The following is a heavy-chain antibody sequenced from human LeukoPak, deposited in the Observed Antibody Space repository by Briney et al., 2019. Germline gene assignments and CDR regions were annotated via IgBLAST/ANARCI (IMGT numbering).Heavy chain of an antibody. Sequence: GGSLRLSCAASGFTFSGSAMHWVRQASGKGLEWVGRIRSKANSYATAYAASVKGRFTISRDDSKNTAYLQMNSLKTEDTAVYYCAKDGTHSSSWYPDYWGQGTLV. CDR1: GFTFSGSA. CDR2: IRSKANSYAT. J-gene: IGHJ4*02. CDR3: AKDGTHSSSWYPDY. V-gene: IGHV3-73*01. D-gene: IGHD6-13*01.